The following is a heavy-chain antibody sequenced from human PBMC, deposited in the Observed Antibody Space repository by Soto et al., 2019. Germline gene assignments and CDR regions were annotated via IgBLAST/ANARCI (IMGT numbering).Heavy chain of an antibody. CDR1: GYIFPNYD. CDR2: ISTYNGNT. CDR3: ARGADGDY. D-gene: IGHD6-6*01. Sequence: QVQMLQSGVEVKKPGASLKVSCKASGYIFPNYDITWVRQSPGQGLEWMGWISTYNGNTNYAQQLQDRVTMTTDTSTNTAYMELRSLRSDDTAVYYCARGADGDYWGQGTLVIVSS. J-gene: IGHJ4*02. V-gene: IGHV1-18*01.